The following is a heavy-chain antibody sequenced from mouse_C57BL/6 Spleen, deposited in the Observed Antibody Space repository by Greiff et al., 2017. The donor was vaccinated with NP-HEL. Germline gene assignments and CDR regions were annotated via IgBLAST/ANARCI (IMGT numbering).Heavy chain of an antibody. V-gene: IGHV1-82*01. D-gene: IGHD1-3*01. CDR1: GYAFSSSW. Sequence: QVQLQQSGPELVKPGASVKISCKASGYAFSSSWMNWVKQRPGKGLEWIGRIYPGDGDTNYNGKFKGKATLTADKSSSTAYMQLSSLTSEDSSVYFCARSSTRFAYWGQGTLVTVSA. CDR2: IYPGDGDT. J-gene: IGHJ3*01. CDR3: ARSSTRFAY.